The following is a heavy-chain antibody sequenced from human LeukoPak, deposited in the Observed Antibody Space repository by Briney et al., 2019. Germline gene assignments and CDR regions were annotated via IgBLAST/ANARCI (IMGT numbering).Heavy chain of an antibody. CDR1: GGSISSYY. Sequence: SGTLSLTCTVSGGSISSYYWSWIRQPPGKGLEWIGYIYYSGSTNYNPSLKSRVTISVDTSKNQFSLKLSSVTAADTAVYYCARDDSSGYYSRAFDIWGQGTMVTVSS. CDR2: IYYSGST. J-gene: IGHJ3*02. CDR3: ARDDSSGYYSRAFDI. V-gene: IGHV4-59*01. D-gene: IGHD3-22*01.